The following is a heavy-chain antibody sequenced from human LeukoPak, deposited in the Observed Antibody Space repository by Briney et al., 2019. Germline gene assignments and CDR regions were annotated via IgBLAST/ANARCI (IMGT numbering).Heavy chain of an antibody. J-gene: IGHJ4*02. CDR1: GFTFITHA. V-gene: IGHV3-21*01. D-gene: IGHD3-22*01. Sequence: GGSLRLSCAASGFTFITHAMSWVRQAPGRGLEWVSSISSSSSYIYYADSVKGRFTISRDNAKNSLYLQMNSLRAEDTAVYYCARPHGGYYDSSGYYYAFDYWGQGTLVTVSS. CDR2: ISSSSSYI. CDR3: ARPHGGYYDSSGYYYAFDY.